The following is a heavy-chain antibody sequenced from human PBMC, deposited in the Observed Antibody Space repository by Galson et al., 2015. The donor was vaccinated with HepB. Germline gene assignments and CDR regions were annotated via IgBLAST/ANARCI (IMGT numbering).Heavy chain of an antibody. Sequence: SLRLSCAVSGTAISPYWMHWVRQAPGKGLVWVSRIKSDGTVTTYADSVRGRFTISRDNAKNTLYLQMDSLGAEDTAVYYCARDGMHSRSSFYYYMDVWGKGTTVTVSS. V-gene: IGHV3-74*01. D-gene: IGHD6-6*01. CDR1: GTAISPYW. CDR2: IKSDGTVT. J-gene: IGHJ6*03. CDR3: ARDGMHSRSSFYYYMDV.